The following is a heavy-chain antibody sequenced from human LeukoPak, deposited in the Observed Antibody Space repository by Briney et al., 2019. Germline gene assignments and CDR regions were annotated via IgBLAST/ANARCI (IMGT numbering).Heavy chain of an antibody. CDR2: FDPEDGET. V-gene: IGHV1-24*01. CDR1: GYTLTELS. D-gene: IGHD1-26*01. Sequence: GASVKVSCKVSGYTLTELSMHWVRQAPGKGLEVVGGFDPEDGETIYAQKFQGRVTMPEDTSTDPAYIELSSMRSEDTAVYYCATGQWELLSDAFDIWGQGTMVTVSS. CDR3: ATGQWELLSDAFDI. J-gene: IGHJ3*02.